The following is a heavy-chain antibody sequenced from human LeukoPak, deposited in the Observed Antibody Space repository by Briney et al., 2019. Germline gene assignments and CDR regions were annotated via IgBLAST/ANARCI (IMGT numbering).Heavy chain of an antibody. CDR2: ISAYNGNT. CDR1: GYTFTSYG. CDR3: ARDRAVASSYDAFDI. V-gene: IGHV1-18*01. Sequence: ASVKLSCKASGYTFTSYGISWVRQAPGQGLEWMGWISAYNGNTNYAHKLQGRVTMATDTSTSTAYMELRSLRSDDTAVYYCARDRAVASSYDAFDIWGQGTMVTVSS. D-gene: IGHD6-19*01. J-gene: IGHJ3*02.